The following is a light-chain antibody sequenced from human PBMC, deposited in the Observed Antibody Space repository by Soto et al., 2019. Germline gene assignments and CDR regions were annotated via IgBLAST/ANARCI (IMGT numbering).Light chain of an antibody. CDR2: EVP. CDR3: MQGTHWPWT. CDR1: QSLVYSDGNTY. V-gene: IGKV2-30*01. Sequence: DVDMTQSPLSLPVTLEQPASISCRSSQSLVYSDGNTYLDWFQQRPGQSPRRLIYEVPNRESGVQKRFRGSGTGTDITVKISRVEAEDDGVYYCMQGTHWPWTFGQATKVEIK. J-gene: IGKJ1*01.